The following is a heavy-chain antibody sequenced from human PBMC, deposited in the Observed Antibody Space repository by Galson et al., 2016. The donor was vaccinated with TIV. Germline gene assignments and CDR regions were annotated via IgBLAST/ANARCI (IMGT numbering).Heavy chain of an antibody. J-gene: IGHJ2*01. CDR3: VRTPYGDSFGWYFDL. CDR2: IDWDGDK. Sequence: TLTCTFSGFSLNSDGMCVSWIRQPPGKALEWLARIDWDGDKYYSTFLQTRLTISKDTSKNQVVLTMTNMDPVDTATYYCVRTPYGDSFGWYFDLWGRGTLVTVSS. V-gene: IGHV2-70*11. D-gene: IGHD4-17*01. CDR1: GFSLNSDGMC.